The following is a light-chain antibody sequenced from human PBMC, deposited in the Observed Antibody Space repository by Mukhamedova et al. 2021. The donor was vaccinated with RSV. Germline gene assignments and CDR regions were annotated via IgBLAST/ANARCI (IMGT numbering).Light chain of an antibody. CDR2: AAS. CDR3: QQSFSIPIT. Sequence: WYQRRVHGQAPKVLIFAASSLQSGAPSRSSGSGSGTDFTLSISSLQPEDSATYYCQQSFSIPITFGQGTRLEIK. J-gene: IGKJ5*01. V-gene: IGKV1-39*01.